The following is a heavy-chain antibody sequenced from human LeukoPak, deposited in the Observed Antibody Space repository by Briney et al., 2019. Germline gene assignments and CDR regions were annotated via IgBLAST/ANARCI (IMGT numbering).Heavy chain of an antibody. V-gene: IGHV3-21*01. D-gene: IGHD3/OR15-3a*01. CDR3: ARDPDWGPRYYFDY. Sequence: GGSLRLSCAASGFTFSSYSMNWVRQAPGKGLEWVSSISSSSSYIYYADSVKGRFTISRDNSKNTLYLQMNSLRAEDTAVYYCARDPDWGPRYYFDYWGQGTLVTVSS. J-gene: IGHJ4*02. CDR1: GFTFSSYS. CDR2: ISSSSSYI.